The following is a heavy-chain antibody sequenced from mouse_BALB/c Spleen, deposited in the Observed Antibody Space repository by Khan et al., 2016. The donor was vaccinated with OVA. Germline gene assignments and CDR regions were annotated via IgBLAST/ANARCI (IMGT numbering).Heavy chain of an antibody. CDR3: TRRGLRWDFDY. CDR1: GYTFINYW. CDR2: INPRTGYT. Sequence: VQLQESEAELAKPGASVKMSCKASGYTFINYWILWVKQRPGQGLEWIGYINPRTGYTEYTQNFKDKATLTADKSSSTAYMQRSSLTSEDSAVYYCTRRGLRWDFDYWGQGTTLTVSS. J-gene: IGHJ2*01. D-gene: IGHD1-1*01. V-gene: IGHV1-7*01.